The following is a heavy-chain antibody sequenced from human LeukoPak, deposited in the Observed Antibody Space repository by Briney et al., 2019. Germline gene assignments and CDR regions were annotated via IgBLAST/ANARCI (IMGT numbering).Heavy chain of an antibody. CDR2: ISSSGSTI. CDR1: GFTFSDYY. CDR3: ARSFSAMVRNRPVGY. Sequence: GGSLRLSCAASGFTFSDYYMSWIRQAPGKGLEWVSYISSSGSTIYYADSVKGRFTISRDNAKNSLYLQMNSLRAEDTAVYYCARSFSAMVRNRPVGYWGQGTLVTVSS. V-gene: IGHV3-11*04. J-gene: IGHJ4*02. D-gene: IGHD5-18*01.